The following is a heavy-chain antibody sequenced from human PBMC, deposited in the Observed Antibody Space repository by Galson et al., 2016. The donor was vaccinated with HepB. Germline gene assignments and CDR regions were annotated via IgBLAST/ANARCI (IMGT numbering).Heavy chain of an antibody. J-gene: IGHJ6*02. D-gene: IGHD3-3*01. CDR3: ARGPSGHGMDV. CDR1: GFTLSTYD. V-gene: IGHV3-13*01. Sequence: SLRLSCAASGFTLSTYDIQWVRQGTGKGLQWVSSIGKGGDTHYLGSVKGRFIISREDAKNPVYLQMNSLRAEDTAVYYCARGPSGHGMDVWGQGTTVTVSS. CDR2: IGKGGDT.